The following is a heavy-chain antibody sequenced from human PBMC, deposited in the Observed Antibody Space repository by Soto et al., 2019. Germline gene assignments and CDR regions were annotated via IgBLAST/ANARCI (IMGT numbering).Heavy chain of an antibody. CDR1: GFTFSSYW. D-gene: IGHD3-9*01. Sequence: EVQLVESGGGLVQPGGSLTLSCAASGFTFSSYWMHWVRQVPGKGLVWVSRIKSDGSGTMYADSVKGRLTISRDNARNTLYLQMNSLRVEDTAVYFWVRGYGAESDGTGYLGRHWGQGTLVTVSS. J-gene: IGHJ4*02. CDR2: IKSDGSGT. V-gene: IGHV3-74*03. CDR3: VRGYGAESDGTGYLGRH.